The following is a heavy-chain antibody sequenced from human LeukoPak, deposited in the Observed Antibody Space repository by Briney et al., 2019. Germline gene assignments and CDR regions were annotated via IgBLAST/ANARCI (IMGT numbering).Heavy chain of an antibody. CDR1: GFTFRTYA. Sequence: GGSLRLSCVASGFTFRTYAMSWVRQAPGKGLEWVSGISDSGGTTYYVDSVKGRFTISRDNAKNSLYLQMNSLRAEDTAVYYCARGFGKAYDYWGQGTLVTVSS. J-gene: IGHJ4*02. CDR2: ISDSGGTT. V-gene: IGHV3-23*01. CDR3: ARGFGKAYDY. D-gene: IGHD3-16*01.